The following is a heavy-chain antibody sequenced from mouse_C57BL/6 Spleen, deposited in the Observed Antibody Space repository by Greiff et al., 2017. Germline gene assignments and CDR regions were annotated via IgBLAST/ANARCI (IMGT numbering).Heavy chain of an antibody. CDR2: IWSGGST. D-gene: IGHD3-2*02. CDR1: GFSLTSYG. CDR3: ARSSPTAQATDYAMDY. Sequence: VQLQQSGPGLVQPSQSLSITCTVSGFSLTSYGVHWVRQSPGKGLEWLGVIWSGGSTDYNAAFISRLSISKDNSKSQVFFKMNSLQADDTAIYYCARSSPTAQATDYAMDYWGQGTSVTVSS. V-gene: IGHV2-2*01. J-gene: IGHJ4*01.